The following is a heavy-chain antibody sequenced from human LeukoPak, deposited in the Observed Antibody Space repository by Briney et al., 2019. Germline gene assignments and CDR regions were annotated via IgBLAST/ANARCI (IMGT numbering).Heavy chain of an antibody. D-gene: IGHD3-10*01. Sequence: ASVKVSCKASGYTFTGYYIHWVRQAPGQGLECMGWINPNSGGTNYAQKFQGRVTMTRDTSISTAYMELNRLRSDDTAVYYCARGGSGTYFSWLDPWGQGTLVTVSS. V-gene: IGHV1-2*02. CDR3: ARGGSGTYFSWLDP. CDR1: GYTFTGYY. J-gene: IGHJ5*02. CDR2: INPNSGGT.